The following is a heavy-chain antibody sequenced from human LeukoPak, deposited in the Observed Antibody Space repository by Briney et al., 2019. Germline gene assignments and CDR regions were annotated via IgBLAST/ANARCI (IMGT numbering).Heavy chain of an antibody. J-gene: IGHJ4*02. Sequence: SETLSLTCTVSGGSISSSYWSWVRQPPGKGLEWVGYISYSGSTNCNPSLRRRGTISVDKSKNKFSLKLTSVPAADTAVYYCARGRSGGLVTLDYWGQGTLVTVSS. CDR2: ISYSGST. CDR3: ARGRSGGLVTLDY. V-gene: IGHV4-59*01. CDR1: GGSISSSY. D-gene: IGHD2-21*02.